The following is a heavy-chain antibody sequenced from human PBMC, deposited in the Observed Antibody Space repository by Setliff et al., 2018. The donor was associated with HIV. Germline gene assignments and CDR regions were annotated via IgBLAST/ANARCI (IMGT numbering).Heavy chain of an antibody. Sequence: GGSLRLSCVGSGFTFSQHWMSWVRQAPGKGLEWVANIKEDGSEKYYVGSVKGRFTISRDNASKSLYLQLNSLRAEDTAVSSCVRDPIGYFDFWGRGTLVTVSS. CDR3: VRDPIGYFDF. J-gene: IGHJ4*02. CDR2: IKEDGSEK. D-gene: IGHD3-22*01. CDR1: GFTFSQHW. V-gene: IGHV3-7*03.